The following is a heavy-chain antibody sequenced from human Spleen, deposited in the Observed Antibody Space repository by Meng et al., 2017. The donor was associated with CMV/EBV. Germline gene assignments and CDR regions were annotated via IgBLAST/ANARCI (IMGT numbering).Heavy chain of an antibody. CDR1: GFTFSSYG. CDR3: VRRLYDYDSSGFSP. J-gene: IGHJ4*02. D-gene: IGHD3-22*01. CDR2: IRYDGRNK. V-gene: IGHV3-30*02. Sequence: GESLKISCAASGFTFSSYGMHWVRQAPGKGLEWVAFIRYDGRNKSYGESVKGRFTISRDNSKTTLYHQMNSLRAEDTALYYCVRRLYDYDSSGFSPWGQGTLVTVSS.